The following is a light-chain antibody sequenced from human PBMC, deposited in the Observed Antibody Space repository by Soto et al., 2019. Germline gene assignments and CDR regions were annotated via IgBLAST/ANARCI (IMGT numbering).Light chain of an antibody. CDR1: QSVSNNY. CDR2: GAS. Sequence: EIVLTQSPGTLSLSPGERATLSCRASQSVSNNYLAWYQQKPGQAPRLLIYGASTRATGIPDRFSGSGSGTDFTLTISRLEPEDFAVYYCQQHRSSPNTFGGGTKVDIK. V-gene: IGKV3-20*01. J-gene: IGKJ4*01. CDR3: QQHRSSPNT.